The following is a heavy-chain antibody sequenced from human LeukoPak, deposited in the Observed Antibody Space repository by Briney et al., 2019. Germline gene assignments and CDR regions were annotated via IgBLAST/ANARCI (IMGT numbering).Heavy chain of an antibody. CDR1: EFTFSSYG. D-gene: IGHD3-10*01. Sequence: GGSLRLSCAASEFTFSSYGMHWVRQAPGKGLEWVTFIRYDGSTQYYINSVRGRFTISRDNAKNTMYLQMNSLRAEDTAVYYCAKAYTSGSYFIDDAFDIWGQGTVVTASS. V-gene: IGHV3-30*02. J-gene: IGHJ3*02. CDR3: AKAYTSGSYFIDDAFDI. CDR2: IRYDGSTQ.